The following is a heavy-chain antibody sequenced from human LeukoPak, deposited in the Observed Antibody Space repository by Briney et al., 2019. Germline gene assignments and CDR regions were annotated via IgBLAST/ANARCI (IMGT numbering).Heavy chain of an antibody. J-gene: IGHJ6*02. Sequence: TSETLSLTCTVSGGSISSYYWSWIRQFPGKGLEWIGYIYYSGSTNYNPSLKSRVTISVDTSKNQFSLKLSSVTAADTAVYYCARATWGFGGVIVAYYYYGMDVWGQGTTVTVSS. D-gene: IGHD3-16*02. CDR1: GGSISSYY. CDR2: IYYSGST. CDR3: ARATWGFGGVIVAYYYYGMDV. V-gene: IGHV4-59*01.